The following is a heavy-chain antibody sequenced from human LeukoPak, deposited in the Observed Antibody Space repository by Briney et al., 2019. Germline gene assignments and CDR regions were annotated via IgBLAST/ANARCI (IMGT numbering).Heavy chain of an antibody. D-gene: IGHD4-17*01. CDR3: ARERASVTFDY. CDR1: GGSISSYY. Sequence: SETLSLTCTVSGGSISSYYWSWIRQPPGKGLEWIGEINHSGSTNYNPSLKSRVTISVDTSKNQFSLKLSSVTAADTAVYYCARERASVTFDYWGQGTLVTVSS. V-gene: IGHV4-34*01. J-gene: IGHJ4*02. CDR2: INHSGST.